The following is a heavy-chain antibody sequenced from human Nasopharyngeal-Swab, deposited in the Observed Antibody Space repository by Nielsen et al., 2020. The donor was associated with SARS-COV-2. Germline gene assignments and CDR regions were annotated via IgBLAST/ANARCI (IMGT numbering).Heavy chain of an antibody. Sequence: ESLKTPRAAPGFTFSRHAMSWVRHAPGKGLEWVSANCGSGGSTYYADAVKGRFNISRDKTKNTLYLQMNSRRAEDRAVYFCTKDPRQNGVKYFQHWGQGTLVTVSS. D-gene: IGHD1-1*01. CDR1: GFTFSRHA. CDR3: TKDPRQNGVKYFQH. J-gene: IGHJ1*01. V-gene: IGHV3-23*01. CDR2: NCGSGGST.